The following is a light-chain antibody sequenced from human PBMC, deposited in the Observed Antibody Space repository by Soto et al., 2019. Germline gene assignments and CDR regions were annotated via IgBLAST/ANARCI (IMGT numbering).Light chain of an antibody. V-gene: IGKV1-5*03. CDR1: QSVSDW. J-gene: IGKJ1*01. CDR2: KAS. Sequence: DIQMTQSPSTVSASVGDRVTITCRASQSVSDWLAWYQQKPGKAPKPLIYKASSLNSGVPSRFSGSGSGTEFTLTISSLQPDDFATYYCQEYDGRWTFGQGTKVEIK. CDR3: QEYDGRWT.